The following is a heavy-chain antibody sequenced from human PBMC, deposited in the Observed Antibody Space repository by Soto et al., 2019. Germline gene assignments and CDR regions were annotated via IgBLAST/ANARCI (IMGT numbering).Heavy chain of an antibody. J-gene: IGHJ4*02. V-gene: IGHV1-69*06. CDR3: ARDGCGGSFQMGY. CDR1: GGTFSSYA. CDR2: IIPIFGTA. D-gene: IGHD2-15*01. Sequence: QVQLVQSGAEVKKPGSSVKVSCKASGGTFSSYAISWVRQAPGQGLEWMGGIIPIFGTANYAQKFQGRVTITADKSTSTAYLELSSLKSEDTAVYYCARDGCGGSFQMGYWGQGTLVTVSS.